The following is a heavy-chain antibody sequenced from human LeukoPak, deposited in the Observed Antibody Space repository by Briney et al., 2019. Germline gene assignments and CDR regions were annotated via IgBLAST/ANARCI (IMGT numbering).Heavy chain of an antibody. CDR2: ISGSTGST. Sequence: PGGSLRLSCAASGFTFSNYAMNCVRQAPGKGLEWVSLISGSTGSTYYADSVKGRFTISRDNSKNTLYLQTNSLRAEDTAVYYCARRGAAGTYYFDYWGQGTLVTVSS. V-gene: IGHV3-23*01. CDR1: GFTFSNYA. CDR3: ARRGAAGTYYFDY. J-gene: IGHJ4*02. D-gene: IGHD6-13*01.